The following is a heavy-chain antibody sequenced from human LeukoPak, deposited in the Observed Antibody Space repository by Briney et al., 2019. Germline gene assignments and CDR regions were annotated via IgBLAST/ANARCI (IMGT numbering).Heavy chain of an antibody. J-gene: IGHJ4*02. Sequence: GGSLRLSCAASGFTFSSYAMSWVRQAPGKGLEWVSAISGSGGSTYYADSAKGRFTISRDNSKNTLYLQMNSLRAEDTAVYYCAKGRNQWELLPEFDYWGQGTLVTASS. V-gene: IGHV3-23*01. D-gene: IGHD1-26*01. CDR1: GFTFSSYA. CDR2: ISGSGGST. CDR3: AKGRNQWELLPEFDY.